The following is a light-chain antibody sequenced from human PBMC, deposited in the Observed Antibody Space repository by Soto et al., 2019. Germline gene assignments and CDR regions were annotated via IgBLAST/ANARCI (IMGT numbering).Light chain of an antibody. CDR3: QHYNGH. CDR1: QSIGKW. J-gene: IGKJ4*01. CDR2: DAS. Sequence: DIQMTQSPSILSASVGDVVNITCRASQSIGKWLAWYQQKPGKAPQVLIYDASTLESGVPSRFSGGRSGTEFTLSISSLQPDDFATYYCQHYNGHFGGGTKVDIK. V-gene: IGKV1-5*01.